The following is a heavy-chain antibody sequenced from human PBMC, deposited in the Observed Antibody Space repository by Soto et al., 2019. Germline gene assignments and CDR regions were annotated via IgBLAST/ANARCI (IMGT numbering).Heavy chain of an antibody. CDR2: MNPNTGNS. D-gene: IGHD1-1*01. CDR3: ARRAETNGWNGFGAHKFYFAF. CDR1: GYTFTSYD. V-gene: IGHV1-8*01. Sequence: SVKVSCKASGYTFTSYDIYWVRQATGQGLEWMGWMNPNTGNSGYAQKFQGRVTMTSDTSISTAHMELSSLRSEDTAVYYCARRAETNGWNGFGAHKFYFAFWGQEPLVTVPS. J-gene: IGHJ4*02.